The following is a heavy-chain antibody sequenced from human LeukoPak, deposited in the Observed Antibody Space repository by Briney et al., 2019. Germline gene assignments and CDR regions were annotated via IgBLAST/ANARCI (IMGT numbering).Heavy chain of an antibody. CDR2: ISSSSSTI. Sequence: GGSLRLSCAASGFTFSSYNINWVRQAPGKELEWVSYISSSSSTIYYADSVKDRFTISRDNAKNSLYLQMNSLRAEDTAVYYCAREIVGATGEFDYWGQGTLVAVSS. D-gene: IGHD1-26*01. J-gene: IGHJ4*02. CDR1: GFTFSSYN. V-gene: IGHV3-48*01. CDR3: AREIVGATGEFDY.